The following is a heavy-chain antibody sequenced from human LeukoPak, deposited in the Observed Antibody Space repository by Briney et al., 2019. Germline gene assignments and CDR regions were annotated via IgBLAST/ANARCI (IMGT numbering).Heavy chain of an antibody. CDR2: IIPIFGTA. D-gene: IGHD2-2*01. J-gene: IGHJ4*02. V-gene: IGHV1-69*05. CDR3: ARVIPAGGYFDY. Sequence: SVKVSCKASGGTFSSYAISWVRQAPGQGLEWMGGIIPIFGTANYAQKFQGRVTITTDESTSTAYMELSSLRSEDTAVYYCARVIPAGGYFDYWGQETLVTVSS. CDR1: GGTFSSYA.